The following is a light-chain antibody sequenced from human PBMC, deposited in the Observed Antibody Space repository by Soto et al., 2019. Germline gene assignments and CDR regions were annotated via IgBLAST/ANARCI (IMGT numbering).Light chain of an antibody. CDR2: WAS. J-gene: IGKJ5*01. CDR3: QQYFTTPIT. CDR1: QSVLYSSNNKNY. V-gene: IGKV4-1*01. Sequence: IVMTQSPDSLAVSLGERATINCKSSQSVLYSSNNKNYLAWYQQKSGQPPKLLIYWASTRESGVPDRFSGSGSGTDFTLTISSLQAEDVALYYCQQYFTTPITFGQGTRLEIE.